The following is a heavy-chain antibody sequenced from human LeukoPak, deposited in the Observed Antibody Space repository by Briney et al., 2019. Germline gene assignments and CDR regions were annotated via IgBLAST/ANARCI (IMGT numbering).Heavy chain of an antibody. D-gene: IGHD2-2*01. Sequence: GRSLRLSCAASGFTFSSYAMHWVRQAPGKGLEWVAVISYDGSNKYYADSVKGRFTISRDNSKNTLYLQMNSLRAEDTAVYYCARDPYCSSTSCYEDDAFDIWGQGTMVTVSS. CDR3: ARDPYCSSTSCYEDDAFDI. CDR2: ISYDGSNK. J-gene: IGHJ3*02. CDR1: GFTFSSYA. V-gene: IGHV3-30-3*01.